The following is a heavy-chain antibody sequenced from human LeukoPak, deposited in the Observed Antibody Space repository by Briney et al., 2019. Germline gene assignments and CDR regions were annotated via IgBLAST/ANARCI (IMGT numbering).Heavy chain of an antibody. CDR1: GFTFSSYW. Sequence: GGSLRLSCAASGFTFSSYWMSWVRQAPGKGLEWVANIKQDGSEKYYADSVKGRFTISRDNSKNTLYLQMNSLRAEDTAVYYCAKDVVRRYYYYGMDVWGQGTTVTVSS. CDR2: IKQDGSEK. J-gene: IGHJ6*02. V-gene: IGHV3-7*01. CDR3: AKDVVRRYYYYGMDV.